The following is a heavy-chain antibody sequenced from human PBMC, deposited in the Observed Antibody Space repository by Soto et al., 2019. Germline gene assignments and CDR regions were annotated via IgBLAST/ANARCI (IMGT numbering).Heavy chain of an antibody. CDR1: GYTFTRSG. J-gene: IGHJ4*02. CDR3: ARGMYDFWSGYLEY. V-gene: IGHV1-69*13. Sequence: SLKVYCKTSGYTFTRSGINCVRRTTGQGLEWMGGIIPIFGTANYAQKFQGRVTITADESTSTAYMELSSLRSEDTAVYYCARGMYDFWSGYLEYWGQGTLVTVSS. CDR2: IIPIFGTA. D-gene: IGHD3-3*01.